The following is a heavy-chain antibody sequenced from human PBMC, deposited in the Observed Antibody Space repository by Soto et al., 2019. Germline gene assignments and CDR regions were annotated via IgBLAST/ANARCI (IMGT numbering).Heavy chain of an antibody. CDR3: ARLSKGYCSDTSCYSWRDP. J-gene: IGHJ5*02. CDR2: INPGSGAT. D-gene: IGHD2-2*01. CDR1: GYKFTAYY. V-gene: IGHV1-2*02. Sequence: QVQLVQSGAEVKKPGASVKVSCKASGYKFTAYYMHWVRQAPGQGLEWMGWINPGSGATSYAQTFQCRVTKTRDISINTFYMEVTSLRPDDTAVYYCARLSKGYCSDTSCYSWRDPCGQGTLGTVSS.